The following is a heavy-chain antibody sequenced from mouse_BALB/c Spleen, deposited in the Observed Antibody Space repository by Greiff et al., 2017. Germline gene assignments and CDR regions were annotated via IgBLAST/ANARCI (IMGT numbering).Heavy chain of an antibody. V-gene: IGHV1S81*02. CDR3: ASSLVWYLDY. CDR2: INPSNGRT. J-gene: IGHJ2*01. CDR1: GYTFTSYW. Sequence: QVQLQQPGAELVKPGASVKLSCKASGYTFTSYWMHWVKQRPGQGLEWIGEINPSNGRTNYNEKFKSKATLTVDKSSSTAYMQLSSLTSEDSAVYYCASSLVWYLDYWGQGTTLTVSS. D-gene: IGHD2-10*02.